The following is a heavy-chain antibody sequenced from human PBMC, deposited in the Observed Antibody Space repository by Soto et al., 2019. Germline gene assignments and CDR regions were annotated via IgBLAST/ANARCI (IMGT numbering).Heavy chain of an antibody. D-gene: IGHD3-10*01. CDR2: INSDGSNT. CDR3: ARGARGFFYMDV. Sequence: EVQLVESGGGLVQPGGSLRLSCAASGFTFNNYWIHWVRQGPGKGLVWVSRINSDGSNTNYADSVKGRFTISRDNAKHTVYLQMNSLRAEDTAVYYCARGARGFFYMDVWGKGTTVTVSS. CDR1: GFTFNNYW. V-gene: IGHV3-74*01. J-gene: IGHJ6*03.